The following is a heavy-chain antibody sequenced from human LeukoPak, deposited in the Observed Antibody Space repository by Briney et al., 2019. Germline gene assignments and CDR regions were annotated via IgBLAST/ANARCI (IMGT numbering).Heavy chain of an antibody. Sequence: GAPVKVSCKASGGTFSSYAISWVRQAPGQGLEWMGGIIPIFGTANYAQKFQGRVTITADESTSTAYMELSSLRSEDTAVYYCARIAVAGTRLTDDYWGQGTLVTVSS. CDR3: ARIAVAGTRLTDDY. D-gene: IGHD6-19*01. J-gene: IGHJ4*02. V-gene: IGHV1-69*13. CDR2: IIPIFGTA. CDR1: GGTFSSYA.